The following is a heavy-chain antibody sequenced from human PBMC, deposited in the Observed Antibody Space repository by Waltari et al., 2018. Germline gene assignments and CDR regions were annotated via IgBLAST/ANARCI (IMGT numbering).Heavy chain of an antibody. V-gene: IGHV1-2*02. D-gene: IGHD2-15*01. CDR1: GYTFTGYY. CDR3: ARGDCSGGSCYRPWYFDL. J-gene: IGHJ2*01. Sequence: QVQLVQSGAEVKKPGASVKVSCKASGYTFTGYYMHWVRQAPGQGLEWMGWINPNSGGTNYAQKFQGRVTMTRDTSISTAYMELSRLRSDDTAVYYCARGDCSGGSCYRPWYFDLWGRGTLVTVSS. CDR2: INPNSGGT.